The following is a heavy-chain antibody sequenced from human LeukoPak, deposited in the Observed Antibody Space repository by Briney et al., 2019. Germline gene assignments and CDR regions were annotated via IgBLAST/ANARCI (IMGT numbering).Heavy chain of an antibody. CDR2: VSGSGGST. Sequence: GGSLRLSCAASGFTFSSYAMSWVRQAPGKGLEWVSAVSGSGGSTYYADSVKGRFTISRDNSKNTLYLQMNSLRAEDTAVYYCATVWAYSSSSWGQGTLVTVSS. J-gene: IGHJ4*02. V-gene: IGHV3-23*01. CDR3: ATVWAYSSSS. D-gene: IGHD6-13*01. CDR1: GFTFSSYA.